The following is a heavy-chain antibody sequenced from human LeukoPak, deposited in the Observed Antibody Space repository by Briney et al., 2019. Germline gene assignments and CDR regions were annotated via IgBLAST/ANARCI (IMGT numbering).Heavy chain of an antibody. D-gene: IGHD1-26*01. CDR1: GFTFNNFA. J-gene: IGHJ4*02. CDR2: IHSDGRSK. V-gene: IGHV3-30*02. Sequence: QPGGSLRLSCAASGFTFNNFAIHWVRQAPGKGPEWVAVIHSDGRSKYYADSLKGRFTISRDDSKNTLYLQMNGLRSEDTALYYCAKDLDGSYCVDFWGQGTPVTVSS. CDR3: AKDLDGSYCVDF.